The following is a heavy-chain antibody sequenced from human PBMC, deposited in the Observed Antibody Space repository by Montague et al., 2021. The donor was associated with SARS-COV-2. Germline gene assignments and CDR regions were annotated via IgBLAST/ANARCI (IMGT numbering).Heavy chain of an antibody. J-gene: IGHJ3*01. Sequence: SETLSLTCAVYSGSFSGFYWTWIRQSPGKGLEWIGEINHTGSATYNPSLKGRVTLSRDTSKNQFSLKLQSVTPADTAVYYCARGQVTISGVLIFIPAAEHLDGWGQGTSVTVSS. D-gene: IGHD3-3*01. CDR1: SGSFSGFY. V-gene: IGHV4-34*01. CDR2: INHTGSA. CDR3: ARGQVTISGVLIFIPAAEHLDG.